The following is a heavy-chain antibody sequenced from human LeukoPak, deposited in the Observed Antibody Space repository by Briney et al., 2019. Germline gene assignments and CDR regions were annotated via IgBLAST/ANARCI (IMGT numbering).Heavy chain of an antibody. CDR1: GYTFTSYD. D-gene: IGHD2-2*01. CDR3: ARAGDIVVVPDNWFDP. V-gene: IGHV1-8*01. J-gene: IGHJ5*02. Sequence: GASVKVSCKAAGYTFTSYDINWVRQATGQGLEWMGWMNPNSGNTGYAQKFQGRVTMTRNTSISTAYMELSSLRSEDTPVYYCARAGDIVVVPDNWFDPWGQGTLVTVSS. CDR2: MNPNSGNT.